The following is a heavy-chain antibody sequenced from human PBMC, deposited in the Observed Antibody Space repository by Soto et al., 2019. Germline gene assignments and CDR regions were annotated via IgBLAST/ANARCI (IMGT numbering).Heavy chain of an antibody. J-gene: IGHJ5*02. D-gene: IGHD6-13*01. Sequence: EVQLAESGGDLVQPGASLRLSCVGSGFTFSYYEMNWVRQAPGKGLERVAFISHTDRLTHYPDSVKGRFTISRDNAKNSLYLEMTNIRGEDTAVYYCARDTGRASADLWGQGSLVSVSS. CDR1: GFTFSYYE. V-gene: IGHV3-48*03. CDR3: ARDTGRASADL. CDR2: ISHTDRLT.